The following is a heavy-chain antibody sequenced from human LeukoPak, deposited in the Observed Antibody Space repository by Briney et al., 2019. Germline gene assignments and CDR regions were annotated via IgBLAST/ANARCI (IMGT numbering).Heavy chain of an antibody. V-gene: IGHV4-59*08. CDR1: GGSISSYY. CDR2: IYYSGST. D-gene: IGHD3-10*02. CDR3: ARHVRGVIPTRYYYYYMDV. J-gene: IGHJ6*03. Sequence: PSETLSLTCTVSGGSISSYYWSWIRQPPGKGLEWIGYIYYSGSTNYNPSLKSPVTISVDTSKNQFSLKLSSVTAADTAVYYCARHVRGVIPTRYYYYYMDVWGKGTTVTISS.